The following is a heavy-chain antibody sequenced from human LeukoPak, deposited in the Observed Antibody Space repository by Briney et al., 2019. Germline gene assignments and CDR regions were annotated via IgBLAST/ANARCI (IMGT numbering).Heavy chain of an antibody. Sequence: GGSLRLSCAASGFTFNRYWMHWVRQAPGKGLVWVSRISSDGSNTNYSDSVKGRFTISRDNAENTLYLQMDSLTAEDTAVYYCVSRNYGSSPFDYWGQGTLVTVSS. CDR2: ISSDGSNT. J-gene: IGHJ4*02. D-gene: IGHD4-17*01. CDR3: VSRNYGSSPFDY. CDR1: GFTFNRYW. V-gene: IGHV3-74*01.